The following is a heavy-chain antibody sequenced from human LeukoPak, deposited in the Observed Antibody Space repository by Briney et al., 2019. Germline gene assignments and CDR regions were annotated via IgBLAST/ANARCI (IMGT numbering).Heavy chain of an antibody. Sequence: SQTLSLTCAISGDSVSSNSAAWNWIRQSPSRGLEWLGRTYYRSKWYNDYAVSVKSRITINPDTSKNQFSLQLNSVTPEDTAVYYCAREVRSYYDSSGAYYYYYGMDVWGQGTTVTVSS. CDR3: AREVRSYYDSSGAYYYYYGMDV. CDR2: TYYRSKWYN. J-gene: IGHJ6*02. D-gene: IGHD3-22*01. V-gene: IGHV6-1*01. CDR1: GDSVSSNSAA.